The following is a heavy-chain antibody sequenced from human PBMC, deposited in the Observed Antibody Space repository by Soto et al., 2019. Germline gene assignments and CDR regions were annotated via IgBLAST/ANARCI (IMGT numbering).Heavy chain of an antibody. D-gene: IGHD6-13*01. CDR3: ARYSNNWFQTEGMDV. V-gene: IGHV4-4*07. J-gene: IGHJ6*02. CDR2: IDASGNT. CDR1: VDPITTYY. Sequence: SETLSLTCTVSVDPITTYYWSWIRQPAGKGLEWIGRIDASGNTNYNPSLNSRVTMSIDTSKKQFSLKLTSVTAADTAIYYCARYSNNWFQTEGMDVWGQGTTVTVSS.